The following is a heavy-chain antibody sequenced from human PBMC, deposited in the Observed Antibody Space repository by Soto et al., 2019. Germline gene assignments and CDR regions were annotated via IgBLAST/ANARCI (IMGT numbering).Heavy chain of an antibody. CDR1: GGSLSSSAYS. CDR3: ARGLLFYDSDGFSWDDAFDI. V-gene: IGHV4-30-2*01. Sequence: QMHLQESGSGLVKPSQTLSLTCAVSGGSLSSSAYSWSWIRQPPGKGLEWIGFIYQSGSTYYNPPLKSRVTMSLDRPKNQFSLKLSSVTAADTAVYYCARGLLFYDSDGFSWDDAFDIWGQGTMVTVSS. D-gene: IGHD3-22*01. CDR2: IYQSGST. J-gene: IGHJ3*02.